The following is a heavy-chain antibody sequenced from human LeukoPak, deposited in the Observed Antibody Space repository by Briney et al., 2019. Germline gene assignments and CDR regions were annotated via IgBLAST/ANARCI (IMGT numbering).Heavy chain of an antibody. D-gene: IGHD6-6*01. CDR1: GFSFTSYW. CDR2: IYPGDSDT. V-gene: IGHV5-51*01. CDR3: ARIGAEQLAWGWFDP. Sequence: PGESLKISCKGSGFSFTSYWIGWVRQMPGKGLEWMGIIYPGDSDTRYSPSFQGQVTISADKSISTAYLQWSSLKASDTAMYYCARIGAEQLAWGWFDPWGQGTLVTVSS. J-gene: IGHJ5*02.